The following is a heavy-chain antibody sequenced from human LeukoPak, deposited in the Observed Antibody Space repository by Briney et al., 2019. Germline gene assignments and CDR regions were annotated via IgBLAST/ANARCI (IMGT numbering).Heavy chain of an antibody. CDR1: GGTFSSYA. Sequence: ASVKVSCKASGGTFSSYAISWGRQAPGQGLEWMGWISTTNGDTNYAQKVQGRVTMTTDTSTRTAYMELRSLTSDDTAVYYCAREGDSSGGPFDYWGQGTLVTVSS. D-gene: IGHD6-19*01. CDR2: ISTTNGDT. J-gene: IGHJ4*02. CDR3: AREGDSSGGPFDY. V-gene: IGHV1-18*01.